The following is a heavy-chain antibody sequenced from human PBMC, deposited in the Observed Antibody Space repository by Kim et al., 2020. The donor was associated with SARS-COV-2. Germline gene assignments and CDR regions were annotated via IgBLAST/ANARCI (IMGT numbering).Heavy chain of an antibody. CDR2: INGDGSDT. CDR3: ARDPRNKGYDP. J-gene: IGHJ5*02. D-gene: IGHD2-15*01. V-gene: IGHV3-74*01. Sequence: GGSLRLSCAASGFTFSGYWMHWVRQAPGKGLVWVSRINGDGSDTNYADSVKGRFTISRDNARDTLYLQMNSLRTEDTALYYCARDPRNKGYDPWGQGTLVIVSS. CDR1: GFTFSGYW.